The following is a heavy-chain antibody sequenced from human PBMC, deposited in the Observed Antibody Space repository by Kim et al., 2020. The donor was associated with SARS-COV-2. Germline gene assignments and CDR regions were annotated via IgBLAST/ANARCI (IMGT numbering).Heavy chain of an antibody. CDR1: GFTFDDYA. CDR3: AKDRSGSYYSSHFDY. J-gene: IGHJ4*02. D-gene: IGHD1-26*01. CDR2: ISWNSGSI. V-gene: IGHV3-9*01. Sequence: GGSLRLSCAASGFTFDDYAMHWVRQAPGKGLEWVSGISWNSGSIGYADSVKGRFTISRDNAKNSLYLQMNSLRAEDTALYYCAKDRSGSYYSSHFDYWGQGTLVTVSS.